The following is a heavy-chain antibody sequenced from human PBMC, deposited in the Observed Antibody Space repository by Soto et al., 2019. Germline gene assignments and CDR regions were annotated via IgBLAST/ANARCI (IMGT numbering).Heavy chain of an antibody. D-gene: IGHD6-19*01. Sequence: EVQLLESGGGLVQPGGSLRLSCAASGFTFSSYAMSWVRQAPGKGLEWVSAISGSGGTTYYADSVKGRFTFSRDNSKNTLYLQMNSPRAADTAVYYCAKTANGWFSAFDIGGQGTMVTVSS. CDR2: ISGSGGTT. J-gene: IGHJ3*02. CDR3: AKTANGWFSAFDI. CDR1: GFTFSSYA. V-gene: IGHV3-23*01.